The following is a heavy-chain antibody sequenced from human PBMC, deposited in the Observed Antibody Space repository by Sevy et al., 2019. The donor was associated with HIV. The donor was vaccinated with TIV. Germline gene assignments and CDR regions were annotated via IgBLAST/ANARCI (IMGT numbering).Heavy chain of an antibody. CDR1: GFTFSSYA. D-gene: IGHD4-17*01. V-gene: IGHV3-64D*06. CDR2: ISSNGGST. J-gene: IGHJ4*02. CDR3: VKTTVEDWGNYFDY. Sequence: GGSLRLSCSASGFTFSSYAMHWVRQAPGKGLEYVSAISSNGGSTYYADSLKGRFTISRDNSKNTLYLQMSSLRAEDTAVYYCVKTTVEDWGNYFDYWGQGTLVTVSS.